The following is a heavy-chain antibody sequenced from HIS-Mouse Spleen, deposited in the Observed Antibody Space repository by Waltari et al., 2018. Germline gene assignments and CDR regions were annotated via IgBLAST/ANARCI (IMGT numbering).Heavy chain of an antibody. D-gene: IGHD6-19*01. Sequence: QVQLVESGGGVVQPGRSLRLSWAASGFPFSSSGMPWVRQAPGKGLGWVAVISYDGSNKYYADSVKGRFTISRDNSKNTLYLQMNSLRAEDTAVYYCAKASSGWLDYWGQGTLVTVSS. CDR3: AKASSGWLDY. CDR1: GFPFSSSG. CDR2: ISYDGSNK. J-gene: IGHJ4*02. V-gene: IGHV3-30*18.